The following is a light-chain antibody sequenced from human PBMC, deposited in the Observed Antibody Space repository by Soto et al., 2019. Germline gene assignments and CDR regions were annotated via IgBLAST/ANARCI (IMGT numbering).Light chain of an antibody. V-gene: IGKV1-5*01. CDR2: DAS. CDR3: QQYNSYLIT. J-gene: IGKJ5*01. CDR1: QSISSW. Sequence: IQLYTSQASLSASEGYGFTNNFLASQSISSWLAWYQQKPGKAPKLLIYDASSLESGVPSRFSGSGSGTEFTLTISSLQPDDFATYYCQQYNSYLITFGQGTRLEIK.